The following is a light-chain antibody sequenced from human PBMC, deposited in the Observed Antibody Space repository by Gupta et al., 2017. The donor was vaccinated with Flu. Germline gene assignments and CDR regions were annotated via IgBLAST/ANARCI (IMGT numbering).Light chain of an antibody. CDR2: GAS. Sequence: PGERATRSCRASQSVSSSYLAWYQQKPGQAPRLLIYGASSRATGIPDRFSGSGSGTDFTLTISRLEPEDFAVYYCQQYGSSPPTFGQGTKVEIK. CDR1: QSVSSSY. V-gene: IGKV3-20*01. J-gene: IGKJ1*01. CDR3: QQYGSSPPT.